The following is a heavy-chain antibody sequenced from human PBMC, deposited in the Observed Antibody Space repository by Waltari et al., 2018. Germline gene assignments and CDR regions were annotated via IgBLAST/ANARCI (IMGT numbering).Heavy chain of an antibody. CDR2: INHSGST. Sequence: QVQLQQWGAGLLKPSETLSLTCAVYGGSFSGYYWSWIRQPPGKGLEWIGEINHSGSTNYNPSLKSRVTISVDTSKNQFSLKLSSVTAADTAVYYCARGRKDGTVVPAAIGYYYGMDVWGQGTTVTVSS. V-gene: IGHV4-34*01. CDR3: ARGRKDGTVVPAAIGYYYGMDV. D-gene: IGHD2-2*01. CDR1: GGSFSGYY. J-gene: IGHJ6*02.